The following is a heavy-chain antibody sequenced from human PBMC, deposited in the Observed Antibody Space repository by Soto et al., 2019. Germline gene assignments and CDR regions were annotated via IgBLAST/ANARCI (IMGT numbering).Heavy chain of an antibody. V-gene: IGHV3-33*01. D-gene: IGHD2-2*01. CDR1: GFTFSSYG. Sequence: GGSLRLSCAASGFTFSSYGMHWVRQAPGKGLEWVAVIWYDGSNKYYADSVKGRFTISRDNSKNTLYLQMNSLRAEDTAVYYCARDGIPAAMEDYYYYGMDVWGQGTTVTVSS. J-gene: IGHJ6*02. CDR3: ARDGIPAAMEDYYYYGMDV. CDR2: IWYDGSNK.